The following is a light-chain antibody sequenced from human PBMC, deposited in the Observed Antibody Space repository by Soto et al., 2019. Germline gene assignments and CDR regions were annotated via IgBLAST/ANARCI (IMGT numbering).Light chain of an antibody. CDR1: QSVSSSY. CDR2: GAS. V-gene: IGKV3-20*01. J-gene: IGKJ4*01. Sequence: EIVLTRSPCTLSLSPGERATLSFRASQSVSSSYLAWYQQKPGQAPRLLIYGASSRATGIPDRFSGSGSGTDFTLTISRLEPEDFAVYYCQQYGSSPLTFGGGTKVDIK. CDR3: QQYGSSPLT.